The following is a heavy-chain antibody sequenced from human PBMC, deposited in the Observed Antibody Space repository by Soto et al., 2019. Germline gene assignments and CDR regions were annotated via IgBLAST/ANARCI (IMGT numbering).Heavy chain of an antibody. CDR3: ARGGRTDWRYFDS. CDR2: TRNKVNSYTT. V-gene: IGHV3-72*01. CDR1: GFTISDYY. Sequence: PGGSLRLSCAAAGFTISDYYMDWVRQAPGMGLEWVARTRNKVNSYTTEYAASVKGRFTISRGGSENSVYLLMNSLKTEDTAVYYCARGGRTDWRYFDSRGQGTLVTVSS. J-gene: IGHJ4*02. D-gene: IGHD1-1*01.